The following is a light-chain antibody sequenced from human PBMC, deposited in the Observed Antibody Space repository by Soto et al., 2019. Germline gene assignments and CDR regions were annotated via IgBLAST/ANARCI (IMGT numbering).Light chain of an antibody. CDR3: QQYGSSPPWT. J-gene: IGKJ1*01. CDR2: GAS. V-gene: IGKV3-20*01. CDR1: QTIGSTY. Sequence: EIVLTQSPGTLSLSPGERATLSCRASQTIGSTYLAWYRQRPGQAPTLLIYGASTRATGVPDRFIGSGSGTDFTLTLSRLEPEDFAVYYCQQYGSSPPWTFGQGTKVEI.